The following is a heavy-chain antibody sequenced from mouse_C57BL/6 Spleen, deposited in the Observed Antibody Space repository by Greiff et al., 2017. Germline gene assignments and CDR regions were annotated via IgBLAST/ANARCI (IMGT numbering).Heavy chain of an antibody. CDR2: IDPSDSET. J-gene: IGHJ1*03. V-gene: IGHV1-52*01. D-gene: IGHD2-3*01. CDR3: ARRWDYWYFDV. Sequence: VKLQQPGAELVRPGSSVKLSCKASGYTFTSYWMHWVKQRPIQGLEWIGNIDPSDSETHYNQKFKDKATLTVDKSSSTAYMQLSSLTSEDSAVYYCARRWDYWYFDVWGTGTTVTVSS. CDR1: GYTFTSYW.